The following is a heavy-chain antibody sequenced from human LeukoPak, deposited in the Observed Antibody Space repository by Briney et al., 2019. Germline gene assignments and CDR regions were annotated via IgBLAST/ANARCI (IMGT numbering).Heavy chain of an antibody. J-gene: IGHJ4*02. CDR2: IYHSGST. V-gene: IGHV4-38-2*02. D-gene: IGHD2-15*01. CDR3: ARGGSASDY. Sequence: SETLSLTCTVSGYSISSGYYWGWIRQPPGKGLEWIGSIYHSGSTYYNPSLKSRVTISVDTSKNQFSLKLSSVTAADTAVYYCARGGSASDYWGQGTLVTVSS. CDR1: GYSISSGYY.